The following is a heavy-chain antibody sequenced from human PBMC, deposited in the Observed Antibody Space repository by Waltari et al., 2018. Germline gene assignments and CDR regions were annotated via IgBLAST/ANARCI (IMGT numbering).Heavy chain of an antibody. CDR1: GGTFSSYA. D-gene: IGHD6-6*01. J-gene: IGHJ4*02. CDR2: IIPSFGTA. CDR3: AGEKGGSSIAAAGSG. Sequence: QVQLVQSGAEVKKPGSSVKVSCKASGGTFSSYAITWVRQAPGQGLEGMGGIIPSFGTAIFAQKFQGRVTMTADESTSKAYMELGSLRSEDTAVYYCAGEKGGSSIAAAGSGWGQGTLVTVSS. V-gene: IGHV1-69*12.